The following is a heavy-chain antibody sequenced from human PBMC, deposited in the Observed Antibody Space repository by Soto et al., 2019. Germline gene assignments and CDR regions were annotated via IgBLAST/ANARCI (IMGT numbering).Heavy chain of an antibody. J-gene: IGHJ6*02. V-gene: IGHV3-74*01. Sequence: EVQLVESGGGLVQPGGSLRLSCECSGFTFSTYWMHWVRQAPGKGLVWVSRINSDGDSTRYADSVKGRFTFSRDNAKNTVYLQMNSLRAEDTAVYYWVREGRNWNDGMDVWGQGTTVTVSS. D-gene: IGHD1-1*01. CDR2: INSDGDST. CDR1: GFTFSTYW. CDR3: VREGRNWNDGMDV.